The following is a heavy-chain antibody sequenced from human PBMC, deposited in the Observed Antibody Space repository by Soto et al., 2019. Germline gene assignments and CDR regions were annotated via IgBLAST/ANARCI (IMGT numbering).Heavy chain of an antibody. CDR3: ARDSVRFGYYYYGMDV. CDR1: GFTFSSYA. Sequence: QVQLVESGGGVVQPGRSLRLSCAASGFTFSSYAMHWVRQAPGKGLEWVAVISYDGSNKYYADSVKGRFTISRDNSKNTLYLQMNSLRAEDTAVYYCARDSVRFGYYYYGMDVWGQGTTVTVSS. V-gene: IGHV3-30-3*01. D-gene: IGHD3-16*01. CDR2: ISYDGSNK. J-gene: IGHJ6*02.